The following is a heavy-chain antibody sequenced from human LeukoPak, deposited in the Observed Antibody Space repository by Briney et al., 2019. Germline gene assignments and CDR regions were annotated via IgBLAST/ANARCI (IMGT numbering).Heavy chain of an antibody. J-gene: IGHJ4*02. CDR1: GFTFSSYS. CDR2: ISDSGGST. Sequence: GGSLRLSCAASGFTFSSYSMSWVRQAPGKGLEWVSAISDSGGSTYYADSVKGRFTISRDNSKNTLYLQMNGLRTEDTAVYYCAKDRLLNCRGDCYIFDYWGQGTVVTVSS. CDR3: AKDRLLNCRGDCYIFDY. D-gene: IGHD2-21*02. V-gene: IGHV3-23*01.